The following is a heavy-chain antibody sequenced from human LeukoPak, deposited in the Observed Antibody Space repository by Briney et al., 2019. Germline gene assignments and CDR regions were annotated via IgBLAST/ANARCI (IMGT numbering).Heavy chain of an antibody. CDR1: GFTFSTYW. J-gene: IGHJ4*02. CDR3: ARASTTVPNLLDY. Sequence: GGSLRLSCAASGFTFSTYWMNWVRHAPGKGLLWVSRINGDGTSTKYADSVKGRFTISRDNARHTLYLQMNRLRAEDTAVYYCARASTTVPNLLDYWGQGTLVTVSS. D-gene: IGHD4-17*01. V-gene: IGHV3-74*03. CDR2: INGDGTST.